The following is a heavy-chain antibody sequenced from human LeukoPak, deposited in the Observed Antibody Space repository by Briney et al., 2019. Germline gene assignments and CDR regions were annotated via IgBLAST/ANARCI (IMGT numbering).Heavy chain of an antibody. CDR2: IKGAGSGK. Sequence: GGSLRLSCAASGFTFSNYWMSWVRQAPGKGLEFMANIKGAGSGKYYVDSVKGRFTISRDNDKNLVHLQMNSLRAEDTAVYYCARDYDLEDYWGQGTLVTVSS. D-gene: IGHD3/OR15-3a*01. V-gene: IGHV3-7*01. CDR3: ARDYDLEDY. J-gene: IGHJ4*02. CDR1: GFTFSNYW.